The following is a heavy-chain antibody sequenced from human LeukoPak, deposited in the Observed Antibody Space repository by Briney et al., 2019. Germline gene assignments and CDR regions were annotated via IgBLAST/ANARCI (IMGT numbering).Heavy chain of an antibody. J-gene: IGHJ4*02. CDR3: AKADCNSASCFTVED. D-gene: IGHD2-2*02. V-gene: IGHV3-43*01. CDR2: INWDGTST. Sequence: GGSLRLSCAAPGFTFEDYTMHWVRQAPGKGLEWVSLINWDGTSTDYAESVKGRFTISRDNSKNSLYLQMNSLRSEDTALYYCAKADCNSASCFTVEDWGQGTLVTVSS. CDR1: GFTFEDYT.